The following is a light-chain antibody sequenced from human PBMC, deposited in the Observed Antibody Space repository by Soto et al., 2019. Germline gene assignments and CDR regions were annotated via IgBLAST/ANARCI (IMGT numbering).Light chain of an antibody. CDR2: GAS. CDR3: QRYGTSASWT. J-gene: IGKJ1*01. CDR1: QSLGGSA. Sequence: EIVLTQSPGTLSLSPGDRATLSCRASQSLGGSALAWYQQRPGQAPRLLIYGASTRATGIPDRFSGSGSGTDFTLTISRLEPEDFAVYYCQRYGTSASWTFGQGTKVDIE. V-gene: IGKV3-20*01.